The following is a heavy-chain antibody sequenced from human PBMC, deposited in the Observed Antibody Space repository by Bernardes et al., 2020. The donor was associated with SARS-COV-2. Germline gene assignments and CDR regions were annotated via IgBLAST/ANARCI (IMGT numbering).Heavy chain of an antibody. V-gene: IGHV3-74*01. Sequence: GGPLRLFCGASGFTFSNYWVHWVRQTPEKGLVWGSRLNGDGSSTNYADSVKGRFSISSDNAKNTVYLQMNSLRVEDTALYYCVRGSGNYYFDVWGQGILVTVSS. D-gene: IGHD1-26*01. J-gene: IGHJ4*02. CDR2: LNGDGSST. CDR1: GFTFSNYW. CDR3: VRGSGNYYFDV.